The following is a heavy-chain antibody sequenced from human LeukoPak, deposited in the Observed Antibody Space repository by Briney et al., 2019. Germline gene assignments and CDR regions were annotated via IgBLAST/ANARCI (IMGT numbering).Heavy chain of an antibody. CDR2: ISGSGGST. D-gene: IGHD6-19*01. Sequence: GRSLTLSCAASGFAFSTYGMHWVRQAPGKGLEWVSAISGSGGSTSYAESVKGRFTISRDNSKNTLYLQMNSLRAEDMAVYYCAKEMFGWYFDYWGQGTLVTVSS. CDR1: GFAFSTYG. J-gene: IGHJ4*02. V-gene: IGHV3-23*01. CDR3: AKEMFGWYFDY.